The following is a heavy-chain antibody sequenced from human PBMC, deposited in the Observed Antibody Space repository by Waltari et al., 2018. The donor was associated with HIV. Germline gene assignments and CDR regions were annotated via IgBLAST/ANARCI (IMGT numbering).Heavy chain of an antibody. J-gene: IGHJ4*02. CDR3: ESDLGEEDRGYSGFVDC. CDR2: PTPIFGTG. V-gene: IGHV1-69*01. CDR1: GGTFSSYA. Sequence: QVQLVQSGAAVKKPGSSVKVSCKASGGTFSSYAINRVRQAPAQGLEWRGGPTPIFGTGNYAETVEGRVTTTADESTSTAYRELSSLRSEDTAVYYGESDLGEEDRGYSGFVDCWGQGALVTVSS. D-gene: IGHD5-12*01.